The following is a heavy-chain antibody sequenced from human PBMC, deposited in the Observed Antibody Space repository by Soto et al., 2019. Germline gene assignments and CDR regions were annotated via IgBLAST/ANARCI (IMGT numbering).Heavy chain of an antibody. Sequence: ASVKVSCKASGFRLASYGIGWVRQAPGQGLEWMGWISAYNGNTNSAQKFQGRLTMTTDTSTSTAYMELRSLRSDDTAMYYCARDGPHLPAAGDVGGQGATITVSS. J-gene: IGHJ6*01. CDR1: GFRLASYG. CDR2: ISAYNGNT. D-gene: IGHD2-2*01. V-gene: IGHV1-18*01. CDR3: ARDGPHLPAAGDV.